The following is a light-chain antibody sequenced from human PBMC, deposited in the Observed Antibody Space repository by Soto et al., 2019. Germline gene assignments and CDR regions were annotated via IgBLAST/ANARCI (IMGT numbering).Light chain of an antibody. J-gene: IGKJ5*01. CDR1: ERLSSVY. CDR3: QQYGGSPRIT. V-gene: IGKV3-20*01. CDR2: GAS. Sequence: EIVLTQSPGTLSLSPGERATLYCRASERLSSVYLAWYQPRPGQPPRLIIYGASNRANGIPDSFSTSGSGTDLTLIINRLEPEDVAVYYCQQYGGSPRITFGQGTRLEIK.